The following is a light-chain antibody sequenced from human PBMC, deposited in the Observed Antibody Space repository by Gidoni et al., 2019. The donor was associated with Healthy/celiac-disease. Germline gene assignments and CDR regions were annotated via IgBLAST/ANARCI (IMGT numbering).Light chain of an antibody. Sequence: DIVLTQSPGTLYLSPGERATLSCRASQSVSSSYLAWYQKKLGQAPSLLIYGASSRASGVPARCSGSGSGTDFTLTISRLEPEDVAADYCQQYGSSPGFSFGPGTKVDIK. CDR2: GAS. CDR1: QSVSSSY. CDR3: QQYGSSPGFS. J-gene: IGKJ3*01. V-gene: IGKV3-20*01.